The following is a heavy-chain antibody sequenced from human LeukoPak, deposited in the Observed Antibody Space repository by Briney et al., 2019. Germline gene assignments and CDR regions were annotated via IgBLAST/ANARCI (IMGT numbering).Heavy chain of an antibody. D-gene: IGHD6-13*01. J-gene: IGHJ6*02. V-gene: IGHV3-74*01. Sequence: PGGSLGLSCAASGFTFSSYWMHWVRQAPGKGLVWVSRINSDGSSTSYADSVKGRFTISRDNAKNTLYLQMNSLRAEDTAVYYCAREGVWRQQLVDYYYGMDVWGQGTTVTVSS. CDR1: GFTFSSYW. CDR3: AREGVWRQQLVDYYYGMDV. CDR2: INSDGSST.